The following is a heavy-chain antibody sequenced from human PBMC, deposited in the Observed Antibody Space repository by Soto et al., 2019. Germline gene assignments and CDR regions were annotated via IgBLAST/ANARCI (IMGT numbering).Heavy chain of an antibody. Sequence: EVQLLESGGGLVQPGGSLRLSCAASGFTFSSYAMSWVRQAPGKGLEWVSAISGSGGSTYYADSVKGRFTISRDNSKNQLYLQMNSLRAEDTAVYYCAKDSVTTMTPYYYYYYGMDVWGQGTTVTVSS. V-gene: IGHV3-23*01. CDR1: GFTFSSYA. J-gene: IGHJ6*02. CDR2: ISGSGGST. D-gene: IGHD4-17*01. CDR3: AKDSVTTMTPYYYYYYGMDV.